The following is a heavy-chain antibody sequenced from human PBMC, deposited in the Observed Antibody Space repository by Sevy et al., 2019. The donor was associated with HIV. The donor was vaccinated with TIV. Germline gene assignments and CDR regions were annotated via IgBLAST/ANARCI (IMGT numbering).Heavy chain of an antibody. V-gene: IGHV3-30-3*01. J-gene: IGHJ6*02. CDR2: ISYDGSNK. Sequence: GESLKISCAASGFTFSSYAMHWVRQAPGKGLEWVAVISYDGSNKYYADSVKGRFTISRDNSKNTLYLQMNSLRAEDTAVYYCARERTYSSSSDYYYGMDVWGQRTTVTVSS. CDR1: GFTFSSYA. D-gene: IGHD6-13*01. CDR3: ARERTYSSSSDYYYGMDV.